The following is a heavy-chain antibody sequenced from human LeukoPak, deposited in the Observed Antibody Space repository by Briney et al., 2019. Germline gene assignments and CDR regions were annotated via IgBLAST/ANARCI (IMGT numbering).Heavy chain of an antibody. V-gene: IGHV3-30-3*01. D-gene: IGHD3-22*01. CDR2: ISYDGGNK. CDR1: GFTFSSYA. J-gene: IGHJ3*02. Sequence: PGGSLRLSCAASGFTFSSYAMHWVRQAPGKGLEWVAVISYDGGNKYYADSVKGRFTISRDNSKNTLYLQMNSLRAEDTAVYYCARDPYDSSGYCDDAFDIWGQGTMVTVSS. CDR3: ARDPYDSSGYCDDAFDI.